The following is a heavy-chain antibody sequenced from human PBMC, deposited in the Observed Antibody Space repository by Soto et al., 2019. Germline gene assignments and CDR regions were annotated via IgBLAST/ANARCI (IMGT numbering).Heavy chain of an antibody. D-gene: IGHD4-17*01. CDR1: GFTFSSYA. CDR3: ARVTTWAFDY. CDR2: ISGSGGST. J-gene: IGHJ4*02. V-gene: IGHV3-23*01. Sequence: GGTLRLSCAASGFTFSSYAISWGRQATGKGLEWVSAISGSGGSTYYADSVKGRFTISRDNSKNTLYLQMNSLRAEDTAVYYCARVTTWAFDYWGQGTLVTVSS.